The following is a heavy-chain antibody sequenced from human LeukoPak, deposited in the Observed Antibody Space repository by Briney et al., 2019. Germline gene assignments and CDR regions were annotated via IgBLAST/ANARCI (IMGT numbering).Heavy chain of an antibody. D-gene: IGHD1-26*01. V-gene: IGHV6-1*01. J-gene: IGHJ6*02. CDR2: TYYRSKWFH. CDR1: GGSVSNNGGA. Sequence: SQTLSLTCAISGGSVSNNGGAWNWIRQSPSRGLEWLGRTYYRSKWFHDYAVSVETRITINPDTSKDHFSLQLKSVTPEDTAVYYCAKGWAMDVRGQGTTVTVSS. CDR3: AKGWAMDV.